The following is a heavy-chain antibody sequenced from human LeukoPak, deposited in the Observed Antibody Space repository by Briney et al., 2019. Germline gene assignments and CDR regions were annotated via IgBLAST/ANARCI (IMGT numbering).Heavy chain of an antibody. D-gene: IGHD3-9*01. V-gene: IGHV3-21*01. Sequence: GGSLRLSCAASGFTFSSYSMNWVRQAPGKGLEWVSSISSSSSYIYYADSVKGRFTISRDNAKNSLYPQMNSLRAEDTAVYYCARVFSRYYYYYMDVWGKGTTVTVSS. CDR2: ISSSSSYI. J-gene: IGHJ6*03. CDR1: GFTFSSYS. CDR3: ARVFSRYYYYYMDV.